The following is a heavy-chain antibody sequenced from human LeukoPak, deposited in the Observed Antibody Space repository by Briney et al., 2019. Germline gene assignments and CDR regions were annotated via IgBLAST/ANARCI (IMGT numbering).Heavy chain of an antibody. D-gene: IGHD2-15*01. CDR2: ISGSSSYT. CDR3: ARQCSGDKCY. CDR1: GFTFSDYY. V-gene: IGHV3-11*03. J-gene: IGHJ4*02. Sequence: PGGSLRLSCAASGFTFSDYYMIWIRQAPGKGLEWVSYISGSSSYTNYADSVKGRFTISRDNAKNSLYLQMNSLRAEDTAVYYCARQCSGDKCYWGQGTLVTVSS.